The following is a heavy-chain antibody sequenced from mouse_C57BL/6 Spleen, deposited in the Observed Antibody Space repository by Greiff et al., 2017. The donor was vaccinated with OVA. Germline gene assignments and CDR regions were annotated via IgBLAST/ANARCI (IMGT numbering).Heavy chain of an antibody. CDR1: GYTFTSYW. CDR2: IDPSDSYT. Sequence: QVQLQQPGAELVMPGASVKLSCKASGYTFTSYWMHWVKRRPGQGLEWIGEIDPSDSYTNYNQKFKGKSTLTVDKSSSTAYMQLSSLTSEDSAVYYCARDLYDVGYFDYWGQGTTLTVSS. J-gene: IGHJ2*01. CDR3: ARDLYDVGYFDY. V-gene: IGHV1-69*01. D-gene: IGHD2-12*01.